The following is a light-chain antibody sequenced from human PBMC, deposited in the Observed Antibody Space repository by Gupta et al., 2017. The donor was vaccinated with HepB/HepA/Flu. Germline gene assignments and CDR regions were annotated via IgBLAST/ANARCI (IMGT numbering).Light chain of an antibody. V-gene: IGLV3-19*01. Sequence: SSELTQDPAVSVAWGPTVRITFQGDSLRSYYAICYHQKHAQEPVRLIYYKNNRPSAIPDRFSGYTSGNNASFLTIGAQAEDEADDYCNSPDSSGNLFVFGTGTKVTVL. J-gene: IGLJ1*01. CDR1: SLRSYY. CDR2: YKN. CDR3: NSPDSSGNLFV.